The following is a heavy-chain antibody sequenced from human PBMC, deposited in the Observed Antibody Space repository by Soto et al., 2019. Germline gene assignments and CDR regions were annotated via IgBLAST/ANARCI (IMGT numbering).Heavy chain of an antibody. CDR1: GGTFSSYA. CDR2: IIPIFGTA. D-gene: IGHD3-22*01. V-gene: IGHV1-69*01. J-gene: IGHJ4*02. CDR3: ARGYYYNRSGYYSNAYCFDY. Sequence: QVQLVQSGAEVKKPGSSVKVSCKASGGTFSSYAISWVRQAPGQGLEWMGGIIPIFGTANYAQKFQGRVTITADESTSTAYMELSRLRSEDTAVYYCARGYYYNRSGYYSNAYCFDYWGQGTLVTVSS.